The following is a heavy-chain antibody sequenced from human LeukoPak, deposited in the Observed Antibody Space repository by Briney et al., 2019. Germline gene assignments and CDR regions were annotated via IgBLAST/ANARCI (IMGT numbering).Heavy chain of an antibody. CDR3: ARDRANQNNYYYYGMDV. CDR1: GFTFSSYA. CDR2: ISYDGSNK. D-gene: IGHD2-2*01. J-gene: IGHJ6*02. V-gene: IGHV3-30-3*01. Sequence: GGSLRLSCAASGFTFSSYAMHWVRQAPGKGLEWVAVISYDGSNKYYADSVKGRFTISRDSSKNTLYLQMNSLRAEDTAVYYCARDRANQNNYYYYGMDVWGQGTTVTVSS.